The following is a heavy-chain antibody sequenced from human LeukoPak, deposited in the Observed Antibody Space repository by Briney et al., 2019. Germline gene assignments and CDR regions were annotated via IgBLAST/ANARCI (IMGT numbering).Heavy chain of an antibody. J-gene: IGHJ6*03. CDR1: GFTFSSYA. V-gene: IGHV3-30-3*01. CDR2: ISYDGSNK. CDR3: AREVVVPAAISPVNYYYYMDV. Sequence: PGRSLRLSCAASGFTFSSYAMHWVRQAPGKGLEWVAVISYDGSNKYYADSVKGRFTISRDNSKNTLYLQMNSLRAEDTAVYYCAREVVVPAAISPVNYYYYMDVWGKGTTVTVSS. D-gene: IGHD2-2*01.